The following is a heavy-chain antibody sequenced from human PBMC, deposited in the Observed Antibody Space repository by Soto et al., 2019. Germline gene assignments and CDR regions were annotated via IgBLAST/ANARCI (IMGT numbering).Heavy chain of an antibody. J-gene: IGHJ4*02. CDR2: ISAYNGNT. Sequence: GGHQSPGQGLEWMGWISAYNGNTNYAQKLQGRVTMTTDTSTSTAYMELRSLRSDDTAVYYCARGSSGWYGDYWGQETLVTVSS. D-gene: IGHD6-19*01. CDR3: ARGSSGWYGDY. V-gene: IGHV1-18*01.